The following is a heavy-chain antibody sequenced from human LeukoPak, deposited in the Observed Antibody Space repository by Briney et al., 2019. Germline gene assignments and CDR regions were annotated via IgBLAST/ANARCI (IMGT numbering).Heavy chain of an antibody. D-gene: IGHD6-13*01. CDR1: GGSFSGYY. CDR3: ARAKHSSSWSRPALDY. J-gene: IGHJ4*02. V-gene: IGHV4-34*01. Sequence: PSETLSLTCAVYGGSFSGYYWSWIRQPPGKGLEWIGEINHSGSTNYNPSLKSRVTISVDTSKNQFSLKLSSVTAADTAVYYCARAKHSSSWSRPALDYWGQGTLVTVSS. CDR2: INHSGST.